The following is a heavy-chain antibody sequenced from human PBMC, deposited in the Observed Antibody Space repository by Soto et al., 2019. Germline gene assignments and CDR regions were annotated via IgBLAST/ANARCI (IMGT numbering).Heavy chain of an antibody. Sequence: PSETLSLTCAVYGGSFSGYYWSWIRQPPGKGLEWIGEINHSGSTNYNPSLKSRATISVDTSKNQFSLKLSSVTAADTAVYYCARGQPLRWYHYYYYYGMDVWGQGTTVTVSS. J-gene: IGHJ6*02. CDR1: GGSFSGYY. D-gene: IGHD4-17*01. CDR3: ARGQPLRWYHYYYYYGMDV. V-gene: IGHV4-34*01. CDR2: INHSGST.